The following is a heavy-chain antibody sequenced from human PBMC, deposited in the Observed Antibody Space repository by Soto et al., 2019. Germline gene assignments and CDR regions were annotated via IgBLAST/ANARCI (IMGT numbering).Heavy chain of an antibody. Sequence: QVQLVQSGAEVKKPGASVKVSCKASGYTFASYYIHWLRQAPGQGLEWMGIINPGGGNTNYAQKFQGRVTMTRDTSTSTVSMELSSLRSEDTAVYYCARDAVWSRPDYFDYWGQGTLVTVSS. D-gene: IGHD3-3*01. V-gene: IGHV1-46*01. J-gene: IGHJ4*02. CDR2: INPGGGNT. CDR3: ARDAVWSRPDYFDY. CDR1: GYTFASYY.